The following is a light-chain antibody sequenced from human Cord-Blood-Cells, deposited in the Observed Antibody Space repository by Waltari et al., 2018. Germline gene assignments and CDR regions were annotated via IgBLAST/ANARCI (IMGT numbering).Light chain of an antibody. J-gene: IGKJ2*03. V-gene: IGKV1-39*01. CDR3: QQSYSTPYS. CDR2: AAY. CDR1: QSISSY. Sequence: DIQMTQSPSSLSASVGDRVTITCRASQSISSYLNWYQQKPGKAPKLLIYAAYSLQSGVPSRFSGSGSGTDFTLTISSRQPEEFATYYCQQSYSTPYSFGQGTKLEIK.